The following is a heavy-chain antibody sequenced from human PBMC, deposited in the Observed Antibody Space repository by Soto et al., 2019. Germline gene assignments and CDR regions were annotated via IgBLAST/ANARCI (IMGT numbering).Heavy chain of an antibody. V-gene: IGHV3-64D*06. CDR1: GFTFSTYA. Sequence: LRLSCSASGFTFSTYAMHWVRQAPGKGLEYVSAISNNGGSTYYADSVKGRFTISRDNSKNTLYLQMSSLRTADTAIYYCVKGGITMVRGVLFAYWGQGTPVTVPQ. CDR3: VKGGITMVRGVLFAY. D-gene: IGHD3-10*01. CDR2: ISNNGGST. J-gene: IGHJ4*02.